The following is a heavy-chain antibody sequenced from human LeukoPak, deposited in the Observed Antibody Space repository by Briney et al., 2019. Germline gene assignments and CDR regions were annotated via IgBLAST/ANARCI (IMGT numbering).Heavy chain of an antibody. J-gene: IGHJ4*01. CDR1: GFTFSSYN. Sequence: GGSLRLSCAASGFTFSSYNMSWICQAPGKGLEWVSYISSSGSSIYYADSVKGRFTISRDNAKNSLYLQMNSLRAEDTAVYYCASVVWMSEEYGSWRLIDGWGQGTPVTV. CDR2: ISSSGSSI. CDR3: ASVVWMSEEYGSWRLIDG. V-gene: IGHV3-11*01. D-gene: IGHD3-10*01.